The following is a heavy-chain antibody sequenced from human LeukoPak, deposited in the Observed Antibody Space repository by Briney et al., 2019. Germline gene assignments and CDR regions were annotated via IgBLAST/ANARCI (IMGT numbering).Heavy chain of an antibody. Sequence: GGSLRLSCAASGFIFNTYTMHWVRLAPGKGLEWVSSIRSNSDDIYYADSLKGRFTISRDNGKKSLFLHINNLRAEDTAVYYCTRHSGYSYGRPFDYWGQGTLVTVSS. CDR3: TRHSGYSYGRPFDY. J-gene: IGHJ4*02. CDR1: GFIFNTYT. V-gene: IGHV3-21*01. CDR2: IRSNSDDI. D-gene: IGHD5-18*01.